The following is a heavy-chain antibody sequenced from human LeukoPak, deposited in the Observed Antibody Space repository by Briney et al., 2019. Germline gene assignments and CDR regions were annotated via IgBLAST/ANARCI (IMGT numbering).Heavy chain of an antibody. V-gene: IGHV3-23*01. Sequence: PGGSLRLSCAASGFTFANYAMNWGRPAPGKGLGWVSGIGGGGGNTDYADSVRGRFTTSRDNSKSTLCLQMSSLRAEDTAIYYCAKDARGYHRPIDSWGQGILVTVSS. CDR1: GFTFANYA. CDR2: IGGGGGNT. J-gene: IGHJ4*02. CDR3: AKDARGYHRPIDS. D-gene: IGHD3-22*01.